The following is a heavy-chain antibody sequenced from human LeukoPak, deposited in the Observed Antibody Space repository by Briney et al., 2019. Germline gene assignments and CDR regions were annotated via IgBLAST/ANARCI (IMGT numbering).Heavy chain of an antibody. V-gene: IGHV4-59*01. CDR2: IYYSGST. J-gene: IGHJ4*02. Sequence: SETLSLTCTVSGGSISSYYWSWIRQPPGKGLEWIGYIYYSGSTNYNPSLKSRVTISVDTSKNQFSLKLSSVTAADTAVYYCARDESDYYDSSGYFDYCGQGTLVTVSS. D-gene: IGHD3-22*01. CDR1: GGSISSYY. CDR3: ARDESDYYDSSGYFDY.